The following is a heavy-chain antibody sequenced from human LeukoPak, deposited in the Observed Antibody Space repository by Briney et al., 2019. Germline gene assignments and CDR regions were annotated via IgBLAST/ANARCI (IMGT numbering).Heavy chain of an antibody. J-gene: IGHJ6*03. Sequence: SGGSLRLSCEASRFTFSNYWMNWVRQAPGKGLEWVANIKEDGSEKYYVDSVRGRFTISRDNAKNSLYLQMNRLGGDDTALYYCARGKAALMDVWGKGTTVTVSS. CDR3: ARGKAALMDV. CDR2: IKEDGSEK. D-gene: IGHD6-6*01. V-gene: IGHV3-7*04. CDR1: RFTFSNYW.